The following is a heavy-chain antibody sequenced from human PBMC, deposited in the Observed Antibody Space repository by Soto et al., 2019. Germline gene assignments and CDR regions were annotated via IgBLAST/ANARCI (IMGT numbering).Heavy chain of an antibody. J-gene: IGHJ4*02. CDR1: GCSVSSGYNY. V-gene: IGHV4-30-4*01. CDR2: ISGSGST. D-gene: IGHD5-18*01. CDR3: ATESGSTYGYFDY. Sequence: PSETLSLPCPVSGCSVSSGYNYWSWIRQSPGKGLEWIGYISGSGSTGYNPSLKNRLTMSVDRSKNQFTLRLTSVTAADTAVYFCATESGSTYGYFDYWGQGTQVTVSS.